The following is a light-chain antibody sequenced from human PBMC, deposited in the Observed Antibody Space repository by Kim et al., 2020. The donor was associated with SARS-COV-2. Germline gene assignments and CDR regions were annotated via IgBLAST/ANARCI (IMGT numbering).Light chain of an antibody. CDR2: GAS. CDR1: QDIRND. Sequence: DIQMTQSPSSLSASVGDRVTITCRASQDIRNDLGWYQQNPGRAPKRLIYGASSLQSGVPSRFSGSGSGTEFTLTISSLQPEDFAVYYCQQRTTWPPWTFGQGTKVDIK. V-gene: IGKV1-17*01. CDR3: QQRTTWPPWT. J-gene: IGKJ1*01.